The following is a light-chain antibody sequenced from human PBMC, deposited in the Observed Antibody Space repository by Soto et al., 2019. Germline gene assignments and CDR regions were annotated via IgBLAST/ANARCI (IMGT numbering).Light chain of an antibody. CDR3: QQYDNSPWA. CDR2: GAS. CDR1: QSVSSSY. Sequence: EIVLTQSPGTLSLSPGERATVSCRASQSVSSSYLAWYQQKPGQAPRLLIYGASSRATGIPDRFSGSGSGTDFTLTISRLEPEDFAVYYWQQYDNSPWAFGQGTKVEIK. V-gene: IGKV3-20*01. J-gene: IGKJ1*01.